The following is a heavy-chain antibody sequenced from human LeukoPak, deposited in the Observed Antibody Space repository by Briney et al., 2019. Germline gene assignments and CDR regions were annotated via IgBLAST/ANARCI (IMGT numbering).Heavy chain of an antibody. D-gene: IGHD5-12*01. CDR2: ISSSSSTI. Sequence: PGGSLRLSCAASGFTFSSYSMNWVHQAPGKGLEWVSYISSSSSTIYYADSVKGRFTISRDNAKNSLYLQMNSLRAEDTAVYYCARDIGYGDYWGQGTLVTVSS. CDR1: GFTFSSYS. CDR3: ARDIGYGDY. J-gene: IGHJ4*02. V-gene: IGHV3-48*01.